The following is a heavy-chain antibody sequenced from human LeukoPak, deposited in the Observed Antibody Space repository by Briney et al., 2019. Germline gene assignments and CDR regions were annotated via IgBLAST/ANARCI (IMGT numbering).Heavy chain of an antibody. CDR3: AKGLVHGYYVYDY. J-gene: IGHJ4*02. V-gene: IGHV3-23*01. CDR2: ISGSGGST. Sequence: GGSLRLSCAASGFTFSSYAMSWVRQAPGKGLEWVSAISGSGGSTYYADSVKGRFTISKDNSKNTLYLQMNSLRAEATAVYYCAKGLVHGYYVYDYGGEGTLVTVS. D-gene: IGHD4-17*01. CDR1: GFTFSSYA.